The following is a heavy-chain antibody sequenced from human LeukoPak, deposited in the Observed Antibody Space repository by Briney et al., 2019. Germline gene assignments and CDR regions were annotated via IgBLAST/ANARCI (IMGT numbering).Heavy chain of an antibody. CDR3: ARDYIMFDYYYMDV. J-gene: IGHJ6*03. CDR1: GYSISSGYY. D-gene: IGHD2-8*01. V-gene: IGHV4-38-2*02. Sequence: SDTLSLTCTVSGYSISSGYYWGWIRQPPGKGLEWIANIYHSGSTYYNPSLQSRVAISVDTSKNQFSLRLRSVTAADTAVYYCARDYIMFDYYYMDVWGRGTTVTVSS. CDR2: IYHSGST.